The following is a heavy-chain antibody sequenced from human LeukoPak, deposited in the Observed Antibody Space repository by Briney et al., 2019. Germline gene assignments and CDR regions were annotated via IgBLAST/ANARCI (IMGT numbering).Heavy chain of an antibody. CDR3: ARERDYDTYFDY. V-gene: IGHV3-53*01. Sequence: GSLRLSCAVSGFGVSSNHVAWVRQAPGKGLEWVSVRQPGNVSYYADSVKGRFTTSADSSKNSLYLQMNNLRSEDTALYYCARERDYDTYFDYWGQGTLVTVSS. D-gene: IGHD3-22*01. J-gene: IGHJ4*02. CDR2: RQPGNVS. CDR1: GFGVSSNH.